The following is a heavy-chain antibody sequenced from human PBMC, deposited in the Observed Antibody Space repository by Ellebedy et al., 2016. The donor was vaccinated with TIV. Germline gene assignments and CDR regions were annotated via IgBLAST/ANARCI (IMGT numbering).Heavy chain of an antibody. CDR1: GFTFSSYS. CDR3: AREGDSSFYFDY. CDR2: ISSSSSYI. V-gene: IGHV3-21*01. Sequence: GESLKISXAASGFTFSSYSMNWVRQAPGKGLEWVSSISSSSSYIYYADSVKGRFTISRDNAKNSLYLQMNSLRAEDTAVYYCAREGDSSFYFDYWGQGTLVTVSS. J-gene: IGHJ4*02.